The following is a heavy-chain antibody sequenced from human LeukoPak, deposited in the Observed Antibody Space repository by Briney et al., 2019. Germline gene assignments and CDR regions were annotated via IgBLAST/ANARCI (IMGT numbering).Heavy chain of an antibody. CDR3: TRGDLWTLDS. CDR1: GFTFSNGW. D-gene: IGHD2-21*02. Sequence: PGGSLRLSCAVSGFTFSNGWMSWVRQAPGKGLEWVGRIRNKPNSYTTDYAASVKGRFSISRDDSKNSLYLQMNSLKTEDTAVYYCTRGDLWTLDSWGQGTLVTVSS. CDR2: IRNKPNSYTT. V-gene: IGHV3-72*01. J-gene: IGHJ4*02.